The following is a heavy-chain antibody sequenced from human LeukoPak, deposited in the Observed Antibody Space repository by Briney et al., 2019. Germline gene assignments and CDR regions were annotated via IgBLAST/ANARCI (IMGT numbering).Heavy chain of an antibody. V-gene: IGHV1-69*05. CDR3: ARDSSGWYGGQGY. D-gene: IGHD6-19*01. CDR2: IIPIFGIA. J-gene: IGHJ4*02. CDR1: GGTFSSYA. Sequence: GSSVKVSCKASGGTFSSYAISWVRQAPGQGLEWMGGIIPIFGIANYAQKFQGRVTITTDESTSTAYMELSSLRSEDTAVYYCARDSSGWYGGQGYWGQGTLVTVSS.